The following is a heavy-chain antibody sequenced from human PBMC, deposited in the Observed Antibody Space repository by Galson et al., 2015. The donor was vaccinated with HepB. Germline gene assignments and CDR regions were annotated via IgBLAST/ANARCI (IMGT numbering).Heavy chain of an antibody. CDR3: ARDWSYGDYGYYYYYGMDV. CDR2: IWYDGSNK. CDR1: GFTFSSYG. Sequence: LRLSCAASGFTFSSYGMHWVRQAPGKGLEWVAVIWYDGSNKYYADSVKGRFTISRDNSKNTLYLQMNSLRAEDTAVYYCARDWSYGDYGYYYYYGMDVWGQGTTVTVSS. J-gene: IGHJ6*02. D-gene: IGHD4-17*01. V-gene: IGHV3-33*01.